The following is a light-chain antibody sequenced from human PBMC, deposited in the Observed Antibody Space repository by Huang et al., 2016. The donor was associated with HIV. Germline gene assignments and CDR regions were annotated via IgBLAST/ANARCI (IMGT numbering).Light chain of an antibody. J-gene: IGKJ3*01. CDR2: WAC. Sequence: DIVMTQSPDSLAVSLGERATINCKSSQTILHDSDSRNYLAWYQQKPGQPPKLLIHWACIRQSGVPDRCIGSWSGTDFTLTISSLQAEDVAVYYCQQYYSSPFTFGPGTNVDI. V-gene: IGKV4-1*01. CDR3: QQYYSSPFT. CDR1: QTILHDSDSRNY.